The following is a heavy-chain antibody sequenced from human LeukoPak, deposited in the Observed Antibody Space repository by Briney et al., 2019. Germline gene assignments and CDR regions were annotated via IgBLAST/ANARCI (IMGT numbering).Heavy chain of an antibody. V-gene: IGHV3-48*01. CDR3: AGDRDHAFDY. CDR2: ISSSGTPI. CDR1: GFTFSGYS. Sequence: GGSLRLSCAASGFTFSGYSMNWVRQAPGKGLEWIAYISSSGTPINYADSVKGRFTISRDNAKNSLYLQMSSLRAEDTAVNYCAGDRDHAFDYWGQGTLVSVSS. J-gene: IGHJ4*02.